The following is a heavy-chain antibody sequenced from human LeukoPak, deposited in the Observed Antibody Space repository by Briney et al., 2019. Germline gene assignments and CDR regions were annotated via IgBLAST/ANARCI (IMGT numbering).Heavy chain of an antibody. J-gene: IGHJ4*02. D-gene: IGHD3-10*01. V-gene: IGHV3-21*06. CDR2: ISSSSSSI. Sequence: AGGSLRLSCAASGLTFSTYSMNWVRQAPGKRLEWVSSISSSSSSIYYAASVKGRFTISRDNAKNSLYLQMNSLRAEDTAVYYCTKTPGELWSWYDYWGQGTLVTVSS. CDR3: TKTPGELWSWYDY. CDR1: GLTFSTYS.